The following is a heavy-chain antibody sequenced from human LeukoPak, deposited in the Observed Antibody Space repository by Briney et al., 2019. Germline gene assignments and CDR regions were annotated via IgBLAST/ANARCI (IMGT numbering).Heavy chain of an antibody. V-gene: IGHV4-34*01. Sequence: PSETLSLTCAVYGGSFSGYYWSWIRQPPGKGLEWIGEINHSGSTNYNPSLKSRVTISVDTSKNQFSLKLSSVTAADTAVYYCARYYGDYGGFDYWGQGTLVTVS. J-gene: IGHJ4*02. CDR2: INHSGST. CDR3: ARYYGDYGGFDY. CDR1: GGSFSGYY. D-gene: IGHD4-17*01.